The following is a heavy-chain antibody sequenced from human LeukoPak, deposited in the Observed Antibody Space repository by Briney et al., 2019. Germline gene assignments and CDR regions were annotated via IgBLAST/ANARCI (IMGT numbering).Heavy chain of an antibody. D-gene: IGHD6-13*01. V-gene: IGHV1-69*13. CDR3: ARVYYSNSYDYWYFDL. J-gene: IGHJ2*01. CDR1: GGAFSSYA. Sequence: SVKVSCKASGGAFSSYAISWVRQAPGQGLEWMGGIITIFGTANYAQKFQGRVTITADESTSTAYMELSSLRSEDTAVYYCARVYYSNSYDYWYFDLWGRGTLVTVSS. CDR2: IITIFGTA.